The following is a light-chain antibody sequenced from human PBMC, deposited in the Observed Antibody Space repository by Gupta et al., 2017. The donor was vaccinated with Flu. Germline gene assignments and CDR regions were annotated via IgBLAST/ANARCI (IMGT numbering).Light chain of an antibody. CDR2: KDS. CDR3: QSIDSSGTYV. V-gene: IGLV3-25*03. CDR1: ALANQY. J-gene: IGLJ1*01. Sequence: PGKTARITCSGDALANQYAFWYQQKSGQAPVVVIHKDSERPSGIPERFSGSSSETTVTLTISGVQAEDEADYCCQSIDSSGTYVLGTGTKVTVL.